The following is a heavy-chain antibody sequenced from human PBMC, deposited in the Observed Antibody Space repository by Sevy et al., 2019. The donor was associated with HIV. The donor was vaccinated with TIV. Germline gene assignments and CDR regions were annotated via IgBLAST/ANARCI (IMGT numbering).Heavy chain of an antibody. CDR3: AREKGYSYSIAFDI. CDR1: GFTFSSYS. D-gene: IGHD5-18*01. V-gene: IGHV3-48*02. J-gene: IGHJ3*02. CDR2: ISSSSSTI. Sequence: GGSLRLSCAASGFTFSSYSMNWVRQAPGKGLEWVSYISSSSSTIYYADYVKGRFTISRDNAKNSMYLQMNSLRDEDTAVYYCAREKGYSYSIAFDIWGQGTMVTVSS.